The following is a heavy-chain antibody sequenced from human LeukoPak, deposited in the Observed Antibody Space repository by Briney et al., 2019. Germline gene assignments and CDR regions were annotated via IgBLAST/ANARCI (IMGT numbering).Heavy chain of an antibody. CDR1: GGSISSYY. D-gene: IGHD2-2*01. Sequence: SETLSLTCTVSGGSISSYYRSWIRQPAGKGLEWIGRIYTSGSTNYNPSLKSRVTMSVDTSKNQFSLKLSSVTAADTAVYYCAREREGIVVPAAPTYFDYWGQGTLVTVPS. J-gene: IGHJ4*02. CDR2: IYTSGST. CDR3: AREREGIVVPAAPTYFDY. V-gene: IGHV4-4*07.